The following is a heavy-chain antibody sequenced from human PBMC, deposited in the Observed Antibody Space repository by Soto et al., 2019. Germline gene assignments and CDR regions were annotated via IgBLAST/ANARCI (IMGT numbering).Heavy chain of an antibody. D-gene: IGHD3-22*01. CDR1: GFTFSSYA. CDR3: AKDLYYYDSSGYYGGAFDY. J-gene: IGHJ4*02. Sequence: GGSLRLSCAASGFTFSSYAMSWVRQAPGKGLEWVSAISGSGGSTYYADSVKGRFTISRDNSKNTLYLQMNGLRAEDTAVYYCAKDLYYYDSSGYYGGAFDYWGQGTLVTVSS. V-gene: IGHV3-23*01. CDR2: ISGSGGST.